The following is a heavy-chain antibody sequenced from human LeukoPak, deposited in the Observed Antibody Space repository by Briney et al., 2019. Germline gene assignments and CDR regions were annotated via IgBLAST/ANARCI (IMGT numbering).Heavy chain of an antibody. CDR1: GVTFSSHS. V-gene: IGHV3-21*06. J-gene: IGHJ3*02. Sequence: GGSLRLSCAASGVTFSSHSMNWFRQAPGKGLEWVSSIGSSSSSIYFADSVKGRFTISRDNAKNSLYLQMNSLRAEDTAMYYCARESGEAFDIWGQGTMVTVSS. CDR2: IGSSSSSI. CDR3: ARESGEAFDI.